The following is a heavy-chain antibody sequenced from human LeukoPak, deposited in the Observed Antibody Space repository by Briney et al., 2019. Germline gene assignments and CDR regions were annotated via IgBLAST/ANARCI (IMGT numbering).Heavy chain of an antibody. J-gene: IGHJ3*02. D-gene: IGHD3-9*01. Sequence: GASVKVSCKASGYTFTSYGISWVRQAPGQGLEWMGGISAYNGNTNYAQKPQGRVTMTTDPSTSTAYMELSSLRSDDTAVYYCARDGDYDILTGYYKGPEAFDIWGQGTMVTVSS. V-gene: IGHV1-18*01. CDR2: ISAYNGNT. CDR3: ARDGDYDILTGYYKGPEAFDI. CDR1: GYTFTSYG.